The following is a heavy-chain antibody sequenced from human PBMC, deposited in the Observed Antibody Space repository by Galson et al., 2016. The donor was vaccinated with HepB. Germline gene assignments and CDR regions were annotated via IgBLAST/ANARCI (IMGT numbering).Heavy chain of an antibody. CDR3: ARRGAYNFGWYFDL. V-gene: IGHV5-51*01. CDR1: GYSFSTYW. J-gene: IGHJ2*01. D-gene: IGHD5-24*01. CDR2: IYPGDSNI. Sequence: QSGAEVKKPGESLKISCKGSGYSFSTYWIGWVRQMPGKGLEWMAIIYPGDSNIKYSPSFQGQVTISVDKSSSSAYLQWSSLKASDSAMYYCARRGAYNFGWYFDLWGRGTLVTVSS.